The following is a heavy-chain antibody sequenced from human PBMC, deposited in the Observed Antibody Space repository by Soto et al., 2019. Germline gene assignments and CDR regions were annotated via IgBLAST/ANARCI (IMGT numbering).Heavy chain of an antibody. CDR1: GFTFSNYA. CDR3: AKIRGHYYYGMDV. Sequence: PGGSLRLSCAASGFTFSNYAMHWVRQAPGKGLEWVSGISGSGDTTYYAGSLKGRFTISRDNSKNTLYLQMNSLRVEDTAVYYCAKIRGHYYYGMDVWGQGTTVTVSS. CDR2: ISGSGDTT. D-gene: IGHD3-10*01. J-gene: IGHJ6*02. V-gene: IGHV3-23*01.